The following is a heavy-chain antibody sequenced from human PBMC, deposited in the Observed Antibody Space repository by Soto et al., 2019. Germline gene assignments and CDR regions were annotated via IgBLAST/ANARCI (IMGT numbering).Heavy chain of an antibody. Sequence: GASVKVSCKASGYTFTSYGISWVRQAPGQGLKWMGWISAYNGNTNYAQKLKGRVTMPTDTSTSTAYMELRSLRSDDTAVYYCARGLGQYYYYGMDVWGQGTTVTVSS. CDR2: ISAYNGNT. D-gene: IGHD7-27*01. J-gene: IGHJ6*02. CDR3: ARGLGQYYYYGMDV. CDR1: GYTFTSYG. V-gene: IGHV1-18*01.